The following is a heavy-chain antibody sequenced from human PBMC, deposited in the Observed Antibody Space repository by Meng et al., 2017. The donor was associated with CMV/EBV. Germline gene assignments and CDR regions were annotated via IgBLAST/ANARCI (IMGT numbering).Heavy chain of an antibody. CDR1: GGSISSSSYY. Sequence: GSLRLSCTVSGGSISSSSYYWGWIRQPPGKGLEWIGSIYYSGSTYYNPSLKSRVTISVDTSKNQFSLKLISVTAADTAVYYCARGLAARRFDPWGQGTLVTVSS. D-gene: IGHD6-6*01. V-gene: IGHV4-39*01. CDR2: IYYSGST. CDR3: ARGLAARRFDP. J-gene: IGHJ5*02.